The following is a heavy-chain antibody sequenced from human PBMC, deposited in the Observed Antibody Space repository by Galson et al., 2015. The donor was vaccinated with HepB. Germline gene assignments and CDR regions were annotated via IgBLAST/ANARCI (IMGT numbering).Heavy chain of an antibody. D-gene: IGHD3-10*01. V-gene: IGHV3-74*01. J-gene: IGHJ6*02. Sequence: SLRLSCAASGFTFSRSWMHWVRQGPGKGLVWVSRSNSAGSSTIYADSVKGRFAVSSDNAKNTLYLQMNSLRAEDTAIYYCAREEIAGMVRGYGMDVWGQGTTVTVSS. CDR3: AREEIAGMVRGYGMDV. CDR1: GFTFSRSW. CDR2: SNSAGSST.